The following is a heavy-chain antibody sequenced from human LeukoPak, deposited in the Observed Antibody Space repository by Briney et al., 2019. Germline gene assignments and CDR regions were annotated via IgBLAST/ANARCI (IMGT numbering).Heavy chain of an antibody. J-gene: IGHJ4*02. CDR3: AKDSSVYYYDSRNFDY. CDR2: ISGHGDIT. Sequence: GGSLRLPCAASGFIFRNYGMNWVRQAPGKGLEWVSGISGHGDITYYADSVKGRFTISRDNSRNTVYLQMNSLRAEDTAVYYCAKDSSVYYYDSRNFDYWGQGTLVTVSS. D-gene: IGHD3-22*01. CDR1: GFIFRNYG. V-gene: IGHV3-23*01.